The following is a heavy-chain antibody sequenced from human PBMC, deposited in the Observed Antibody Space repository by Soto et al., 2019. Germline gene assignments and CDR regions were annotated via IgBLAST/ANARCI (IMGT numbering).Heavy chain of an antibody. CDR1: GGTFSSYA. CDR3: ARELRSRTNFDY. V-gene: IGHV1-69*01. CDR2: IIPIFGTA. J-gene: IGHJ4*02. Sequence: QVQLVQSGAEVKKPGSSVKVSCKASGGTFSSYAISWVRQAPGHGLEWMGGIIPIFGTANYAQKFQGRVTITADESTSTAYMALSSLRSEDTAVYYCARELRSRTNFDYWGQGTLVTVSS. D-gene: IGHD1-26*01.